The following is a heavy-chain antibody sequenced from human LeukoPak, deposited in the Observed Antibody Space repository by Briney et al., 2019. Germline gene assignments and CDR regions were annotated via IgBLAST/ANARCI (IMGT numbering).Heavy chain of an antibody. CDR3: ARVAATTYYYMDV. V-gene: IGHV1-18*01. J-gene: IGHJ6*03. D-gene: IGHD2-15*01. CDR1: GYTFTSYG. CDR2: ISAYNGNT. Sequence: ASVKVSCKASGYTFTSYGISWVRQAPGQGLEWMGWISAYNGNTNYAQKLQGRVTMTTDTSTSTAYMELSRLRSDDTAVYYCARVAATTYYYMDVWGKGTTVTVSS.